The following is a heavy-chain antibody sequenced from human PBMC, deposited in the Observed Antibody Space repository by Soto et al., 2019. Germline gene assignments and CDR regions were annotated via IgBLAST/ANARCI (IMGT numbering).Heavy chain of an antibody. J-gene: IGHJ4*02. CDR1: GGTFSSYT. V-gene: IGHV1-69*04. CDR2: IIPILGIA. D-gene: IGHD2-2*01. Sequence: SVKVSCKASGGTFSSYTISWVRQAPGQGLEWMGRIIPILGIANYAQKFQGRVTITADKSTSTAYMELSSQRSEDTAVYYCARDKVVPAAYYFDYWGQGTLVTVSS. CDR3: ARDKVVPAAYYFDY.